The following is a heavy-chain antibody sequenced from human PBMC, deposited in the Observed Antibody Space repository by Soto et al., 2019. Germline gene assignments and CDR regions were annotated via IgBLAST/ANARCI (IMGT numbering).Heavy chain of an antibody. CDR1: GGTFSSYT. CDR2: IIPILGIA. D-gene: IGHD2-15*01. V-gene: IGHV1-69*08. CDR3: ARDSATPFDY. Sequence: QVQLVQSGAEVKKPGSSVKVSCKASGGTFSSYTISWVRQAPGQGLEWMGRIIPILGIANYAQKFQGRVTIXPEKSTSTAYMELSSLRSEDTAVYYCARDSATPFDYWGQGTLVTVSS. J-gene: IGHJ4*02.